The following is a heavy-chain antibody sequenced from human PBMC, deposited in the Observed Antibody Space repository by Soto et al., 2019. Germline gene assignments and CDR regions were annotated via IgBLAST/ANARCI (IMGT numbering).Heavy chain of an antibody. CDR3: TRQIVVVPAAIEFDP. J-gene: IGHJ5*02. CDR1: GFTFGDYA. CDR2: IRSKAYGGTT. Sequence: PVGSLRLSGTASGFTFGDYAMSWVRQAPGKGLEWVGFIRSKAYGGTTEYAASVKGRFTISRDDSKSIAYLQMNSLKTEDTAVYYCTRQIVVVPAAIEFDPWGQGTLVTVSS. D-gene: IGHD2-2*02. V-gene: IGHV3-49*04.